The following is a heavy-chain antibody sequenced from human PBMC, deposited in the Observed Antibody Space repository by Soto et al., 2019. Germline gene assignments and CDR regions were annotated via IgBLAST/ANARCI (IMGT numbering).Heavy chain of an antibody. V-gene: IGHV3-30*18. CDR2: ISYDGSNK. D-gene: IGHD6-13*01. CDR3: AKGEGSSWRYNWFDP. J-gene: IGHJ5*02. CDR1: GFTFSSYG. Sequence: QVQLVESGGGVVQPGRSLRLSCAASGFTFSSYGMHWVRQAPGKGLEWVAVISYDGSNKYYADSVKGRFTISRDNSKNTLYLQMNSLRAEDTAVYYCAKGEGSSWRYNWFDPWGQGTLVTVSS.